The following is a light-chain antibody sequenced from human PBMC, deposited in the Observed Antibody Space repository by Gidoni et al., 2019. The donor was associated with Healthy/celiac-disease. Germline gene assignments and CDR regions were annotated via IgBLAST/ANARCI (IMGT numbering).Light chain of an antibody. V-gene: IGKV1-5*01. CDR3: QQYNSYPT. CDR2: DAS. J-gene: IGKJ1*01. CDR1: QSISSW. Sequence: DIQMTQSPSTLSASVGDRVTITCLASQSISSWLAWYQQKPGKAPKLLIYDASSLESGVPSRFSGSGSGTEFTLTISSLQPDDFATYYCQQYNSYPTFGQGTKVEIK.